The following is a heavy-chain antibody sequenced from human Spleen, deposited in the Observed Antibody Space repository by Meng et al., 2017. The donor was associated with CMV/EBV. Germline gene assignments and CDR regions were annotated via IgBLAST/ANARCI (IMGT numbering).Heavy chain of an antibody. J-gene: IGHJ4*02. CDR3: ARVLGAWGSYRDFDS. CDR2: VMPIFGTT. V-gene: IGHV1-69*05. CDR1: GGTFSTYV. D-gene: IGHD3-16*02. Sequence: SVKVSCKASGGTFSTYVVNWVRQAPGQGLEWMGGVMPIFGTTNYAQKLQGRVTMTTDTSTSTAYMELKSLRSDDTAVYYCARVLGAWGSYRDFDSWGQGTLVTVSS.